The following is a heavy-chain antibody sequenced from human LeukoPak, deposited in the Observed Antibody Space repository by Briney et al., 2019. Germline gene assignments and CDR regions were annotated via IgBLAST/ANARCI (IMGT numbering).Heavy chain of an antibody. CDR2: IYHSGST. Sequence: SGTLSLTCAVSGGSISSSNWWSWVRLPPGKGLEWIGEIYHSGSTNYNPSLKSRVTISVDKSKNQFSLKLSSVTAADTAVYYCARDGDYDFWSGYYRRYYYYGMDVWGQGTTVTVSS. D-gene: IGHD3-3*01. CDR3: ARDGDYDFWSGYYRRYYYYGMDV. CDR1: GGSISSSNW. J-gene: IGHJ6*02. V-gene: IGHV4-4*02.